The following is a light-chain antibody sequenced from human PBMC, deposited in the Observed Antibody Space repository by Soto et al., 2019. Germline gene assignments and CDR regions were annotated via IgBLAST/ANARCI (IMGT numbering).Light chain of an antibody. CDR2: GAS. CDR1: QSISNTF. CDR3: QQYGISPTA. Sequence: ELVLTQSPGPLSLSPGERATLSFRASQSISNTFLAWYQQKLGQAPRLLIYGASSSATGTPDRFSGSGSGADFTLTNSRLEPYDFAEAYCQQYGISPTAFGKGTNLAVK. V-gene: IGKV3-20*01. J-gene: IGKJ2*01.